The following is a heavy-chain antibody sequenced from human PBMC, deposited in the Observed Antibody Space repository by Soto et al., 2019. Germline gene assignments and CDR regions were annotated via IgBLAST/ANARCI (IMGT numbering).Heavy chain of an antibody. V-gene: IGHV4-34*01. CDR2: INHGGST. D-gene: IGHD5-12*01. CDR1: GESCIGYY. J-gene: IGHJ5*02. Sequence: HVHLQQWGAGLLKPSETLSLPCAVYGESCIGYYWTGIRQSPGKGLEWIGEINHGGSTNYNPSLKSRVTISIDTSNNQSSLKLTSVTAADTSVYYCARTDIVTTNGFDPWGQGTLVTVSS. CDR3: ARTDIVTTNGFDP.